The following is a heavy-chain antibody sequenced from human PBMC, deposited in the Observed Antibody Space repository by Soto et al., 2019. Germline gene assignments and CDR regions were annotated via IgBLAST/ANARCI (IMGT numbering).Heavy chain of an antibody. CDR1: GGSISSGDYY. CDR3: ASSGYCTNGVCHTLFDP. D-gene: IGHD2-8*01. J-gene: IGHJ5*02. CDR2: IYYSGST. V-gene: IGHV4-30-4*01. Sequence: SETLSLTCNVSGGSISSGDYYWSWIRQPPGKGLEWIGYIYYSGSTYYNPSLKSRVTISVDTSKNQFSLKLSSVTAADTAVYYCASSGYCTNGVCHTLFDPLGQGTLVTVSS.